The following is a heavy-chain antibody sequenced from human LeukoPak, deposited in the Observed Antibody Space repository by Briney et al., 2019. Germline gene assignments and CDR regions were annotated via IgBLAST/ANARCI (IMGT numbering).Heavy chain of an antibody. J-gene: IGHJ6*03. CDR1: GVSINSSYYY. V-gene: IGHV4-39*01. D-gene: IGHD3-10*01. CDR3: AVRGGIIRGVASYYYMDV. Sequence: SETLSLTCTVSGVSINSSYYYWGRIRQPPGQGLEWIGSIYCSGSTYYDPSHRSRAIISVDTSKTQFPLMLSSMTAADTAAYYCAVRGGIIRGVASYYYMDVWGKGTTVTISS. CDR2: IYCSGST.